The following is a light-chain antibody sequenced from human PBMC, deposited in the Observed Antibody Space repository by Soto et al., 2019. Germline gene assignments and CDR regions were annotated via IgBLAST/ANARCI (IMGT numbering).Light chain of an antibody. Sequence: DIHLTQSPSFLSASVGDRVTITCRPSQAVPNNMAWYQQKPGKPPKLLIYEESTLHSGVPSRFSGRKSGTQFTLTIDTLQPEDFSTYYGQLVKTYPRTFGGGTKVEIK. CDR3: QLVKTYPRT. V-gene: IGKV1-9*01. CDR1: QAVPNN. CDR2: EES. J-gene: IGKJ4*01.